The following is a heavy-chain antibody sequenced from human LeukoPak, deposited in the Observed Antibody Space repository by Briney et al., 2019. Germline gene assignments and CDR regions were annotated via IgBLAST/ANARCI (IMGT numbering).Heavy chain of an antibody. CDR3: ARGWGDYNEPVVY. CDR2: MNPNSGNT. CDR1: GYTFTSYD. V-gene: IGHV1-8*03. Sequence: ASVKVSCKASGYTFTSYDINWVRQATGQGLEWMGWMNPNSGNTGYAQKFQGRVTITRNTSISTAYMELSSLRFEDTALYYCARGWGDYNEPVVYWGQGALVTVSS. J-gene: IGHJ4*02. D-gene: IGHD4-17*01.